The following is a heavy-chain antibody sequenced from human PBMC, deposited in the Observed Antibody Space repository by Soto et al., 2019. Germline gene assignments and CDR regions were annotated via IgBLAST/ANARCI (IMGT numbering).Heavy chain of an antibody. D-gene: IGHD6-19*01. CDR2: LSGGGRDT. J-gene: IGHJ4*02. Sequence: GGSLRLSCAASGSFFGSFGMNWVRQAPGKGLQWVSGLSGGGRDTSYADSVRGRFTISRDQSKNTLYLHMNSLRAEDTAIYYCAKGMYGTGWDNWGQGTLVTVSS. CDR3: AKGMYGTGWDN. V-gene: IGHV3-23*01. CDR1: GSFFGSFG.